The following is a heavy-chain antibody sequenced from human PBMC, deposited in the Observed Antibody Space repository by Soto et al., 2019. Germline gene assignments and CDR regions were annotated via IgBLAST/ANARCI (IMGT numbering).Heavy chain of an antibody. CDR3: ARDIMITSRGIIVTGGFDY. D-gene: IGHD3-16*02. CDR2: ISDNGSTI. V-gene: IGHV3-11*01. J-gene: IGHJ4*02. Sequence: QVQLVESGGGLVKPGGSLRLSCAASGFTFSDYYISWIRQAPGKGLEWVSYISDNGSTIYYADSVKGRFTISRDNAKNSMYLQMNTLRAEDTDVYYCARDIMITSRGIIVTGGFDYWGQGTLVTVSS. CDR1: GFTFSDYY.